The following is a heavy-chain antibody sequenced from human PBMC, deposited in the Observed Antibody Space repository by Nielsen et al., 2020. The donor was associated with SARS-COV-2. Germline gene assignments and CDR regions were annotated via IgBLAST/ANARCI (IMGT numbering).Heavy chain of an antibody. J-gene: IGHJ6*02. Sequence: VRQMPGKGLEWVGRIRSYANGYATAYAASVKGRFTISRDDSKNTLYLQMNSLKTEDTAVYYCTTDPYCSSTSCYYYYYYGMDVWGQGTTVTVSS. D-gene: IGHD2-2*01. CDR3: TTDPYCSSTSCYYYYYYGMDV. CDR2: IRSYANGYAT. V-gene: IGHV3-73*01.